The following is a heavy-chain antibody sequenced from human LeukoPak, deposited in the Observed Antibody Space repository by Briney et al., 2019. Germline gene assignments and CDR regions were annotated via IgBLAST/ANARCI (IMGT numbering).Heavy chain of an antibody. CDR2: ISYDGSNK. Sequence: GGSLRLSCVASGFTFSSYAMHWVRQTPGKGLEWVAVISYDGSNKNYADSVKGRFTVSRDNSKNTLYLQMNSLRAEDTAVYYCAREAGYGMDVWGQGTTVTVSS. CDR1: GFTFSSYA. D-gene: IGHD6-19*01. CDR3: AREAGYGMDV. J-gene: IGHJ6*02. V-gene: IGHV3-30*04.